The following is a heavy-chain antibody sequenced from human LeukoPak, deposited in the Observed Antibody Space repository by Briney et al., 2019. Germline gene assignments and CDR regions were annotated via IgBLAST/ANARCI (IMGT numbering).Heavy chain of an antibody. CDR2: ISSSANDK. V-gene: IGHV3-11*01. D-gene: IGHD6-6*01. CDR1: RFNFNDYY. Sequence: GGSLRLSCAASRFNFNDYYMSWIRQAPGKGLEWLSYISSSANDKYYADSVKGRFTISRDNAKNSLYLQMNSLRVEDTAVYYCASGSSSVGYWGQGTLVTVSS. CDR3: ASGSSSVGY. J-gene: IGHJ4*02.